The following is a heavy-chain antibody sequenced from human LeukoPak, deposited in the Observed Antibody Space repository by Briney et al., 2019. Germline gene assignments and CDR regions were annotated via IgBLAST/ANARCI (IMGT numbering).Heavy chain of an antibody. CDR3: ARVDYYDSSGYYERVDY. D-gene: IGHD3-22*01. J-gene: IGHJ4*02. CDR2: INPSGGST. Sequence: ASVKVSCKASGYTFTSYYMHWVRQAPGQGLEWMGIINPSGGSTIYAQKFQGRVTMTRDTSTSTVYMELSSLRSEDTAVYYCARVDYYDSSGYYERVDYWGQGTLVTVSS. V-gene: IGHV1-46*01. CDR1: GYTFTSYY.